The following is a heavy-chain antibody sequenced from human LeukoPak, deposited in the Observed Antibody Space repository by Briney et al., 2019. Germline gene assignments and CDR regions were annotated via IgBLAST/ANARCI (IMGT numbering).Heavy chain of an antibody. CDR1: GGSISSGGYS. Sequence: SETLSLTCAVSGGSISSGGYSWSWIRQPPGKGLEWIGYIYHSGSTYYNPSLKSRVTISVDRSKNQFSLKLSSVTAADTAVYYCARSIQLWSTGGAFDIWGQGTMVTVSS. CDR3: ARSIQLWSTGGAFDI. J-gene: IGHJ3*02. D-gene: IGHD5-18*01. V-gene: IGHV4-30-2*01. CDR2: IYHSGST.